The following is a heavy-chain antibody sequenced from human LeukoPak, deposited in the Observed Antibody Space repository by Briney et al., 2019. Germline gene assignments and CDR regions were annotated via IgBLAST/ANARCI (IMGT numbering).Heavy chain of an antibody. V-gene: IGHV3-48*01. D-gene: IGHD6-19*01. CDR2: ISSSSTI. Sequence: GGSLRLSCAVSGFTFSSYSMNWVRQAPGKGLEWVSYISSSSTIYYADSVKGRFTISRDNSKNTLYLQMNSLRAEDTAVYYCARDGAAVAGTGFNIDYWGQGTLVTVSS. CDR1: GFTFSSYS. CDR3: ARDGAAVAGTGFNIDY. J-gene: IGHJ4*02.